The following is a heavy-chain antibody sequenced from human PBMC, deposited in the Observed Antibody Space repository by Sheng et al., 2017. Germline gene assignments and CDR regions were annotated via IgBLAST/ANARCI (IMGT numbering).Heavy chain of an antibody. D-gene: IGHD3-22*01. CDR3: AKGRYYDSSGPTFDY. Sequence: EVQLVESGGGLVQPGRSLRLSCAASGFTFDDYAMHWVRQPPGKGLEWVSGISWNSGSIGYADSVKGRFTISRDNAKNSLYLQMNSLRAEVMALYYCAKGRYYDSSGPTFDYWGQGTLVTVSS. V-gene: IGHV3-9*03. J-gene: IGHJ4*02. CDR1: GFTFDDYA. CDR2: ISWNSGSI.